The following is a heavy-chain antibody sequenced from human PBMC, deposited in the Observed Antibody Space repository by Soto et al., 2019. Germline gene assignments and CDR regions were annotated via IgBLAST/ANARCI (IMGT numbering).Heavy chain of an antibody. D-gene: IGHD2-2*01. CDR3: ARDRYCSSTSCSYGMDV. V-gene: IGHV1-69*06. CDR1: GGTFSSYA. CDR2: IIPIFGTA. Sequence: SVKVSCKASGGTFSSYAISWVRQAPGQGLEWMGGIIPIFGTANYAQKFQGRVTITADKSTSTAYMELSSLRSEDTAVYYCARDRYCSSTSCSYGMDVWGQGTTVTVSS. J-gene: IGHJ6*02.